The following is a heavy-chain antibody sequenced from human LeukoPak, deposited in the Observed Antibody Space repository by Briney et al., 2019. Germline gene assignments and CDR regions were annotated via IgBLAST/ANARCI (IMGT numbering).Heavy chain of an antibody. J-gene: IGHJ4*02. V-gene: IGHV3-30*18. CDR1: GFTFSSYG. Sequence: PGRSLRLSCAASGFTFSSYGMHWVRQAPGKGLEWVAVISYDGSNKYYADSVKGRFTISRDNSKNTLYLQMNSLRAEDTAVYYCAKDLGAIAVAGTYFDYWGQGTLVTVSS. CDR2: ISYDGSNK. CDR3: AKDLGAIAVAGTYFDY. D-gene: IGHD6-19*01.